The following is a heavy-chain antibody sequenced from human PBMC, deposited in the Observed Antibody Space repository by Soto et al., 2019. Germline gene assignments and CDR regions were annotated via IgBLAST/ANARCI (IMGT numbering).Heavy chain of an antibody. J-gene: IGHJ4*01. D-gene: IGHD3-3*01. CDR2: IDNSVNT. CDR3: VSDDLSRFEY. Sequence: SETLSLTCTVSGASISSSRYKWGWILHPPGKGLERIGGIDNSVNTYYNPYLNSRVTISGDTSKNQLSLKLTSVTGADTAVYYCVSDDLSRFEYWGKGIMVNLSS. CDR1: GASISSSRYK. V-gene: IGHV4-39*02.